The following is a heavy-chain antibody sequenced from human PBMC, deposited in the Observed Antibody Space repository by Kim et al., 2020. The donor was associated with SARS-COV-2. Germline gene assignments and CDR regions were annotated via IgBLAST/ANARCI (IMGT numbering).Heavy chain of an antibody. J-gene: IGHJ6*03. Sequence: LSLTCAASGFTFSSYSMNWVRQAPGKGLEWVSSISSSSSYIYYADSVKGRFTISRDNAKNSLYLQMNSLRAEDTAVYYCASRGTMVQGVIGVQGGDYYSYMDVWGKGTTVTVSS. V-gene: IGHV3-21*01. D-gene: IGHD3-10*01. CDR3: ASRGTMVQGVIGVQGGDYYSYMDV. CDR1: GFTFSSYS. CDR2: ISSSSSYI.